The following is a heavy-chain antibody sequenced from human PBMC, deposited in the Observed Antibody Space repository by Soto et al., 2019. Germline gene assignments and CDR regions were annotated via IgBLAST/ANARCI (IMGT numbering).Heavy chain of an antibody. CDR3: TPDAALNEYGDHPVGY. Sequence: PGGSLRLSCAASGFTFSNAWMSWVRQAPGKGLEWVGRSKSKTDGGTTDYAAPVKGRFTISRDDSKNTLYLQMNSLKTEDTAVYYCTPDAALNEYGDHPVGYWGQGTLVTVSS. V-gene: IGHV3-15*01. J-gene: IGHJ4*02. CDR1: GFTFSNAW. D-gene: IGHD4-17*01. CDR2: SKSKTDGGTT.